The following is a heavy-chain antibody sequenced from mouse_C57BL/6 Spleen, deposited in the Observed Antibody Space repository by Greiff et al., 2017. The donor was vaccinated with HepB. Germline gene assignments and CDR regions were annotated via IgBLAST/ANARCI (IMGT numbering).Heavy chain of an antibody. V-gene: IGHV1-59*01. CDR3: ARSRDYGSSYGYFDY. D-gene: IGHD1-1*01. CDR1: GYTFTSYW. J-gene: IGHJ2*01. CDR2: IDPSDSYT. Sequence: VQLQQPGAELVRPGTSVKLSCKASGYTFTSYWMHWVKQRPGQGLEWIGVIDPSDSYTNYNQKFKGKATLTVDTSSSTAYMQLSSLTSEDSAVYYCARSRDYGSSYGYFDYWGQGTTLTVSS.